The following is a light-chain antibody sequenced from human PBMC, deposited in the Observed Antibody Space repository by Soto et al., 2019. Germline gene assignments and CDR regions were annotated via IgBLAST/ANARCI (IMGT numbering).Light chain of an antibody. Sequence: SYELTQPPSVSVAPEKTATITCGGNNIGNKRVHWYRQKPGQAPVLVISYDSDRPSGIPERFSGSNSGNTATLTISRVEDGDEDDYYCQVWEITTDHDVFGPGTKLTVL. CDR1: NIGNKR. J-gene: IGLJ1*01. CDR2: YDS. V-gene: IGLV3-21*01. CDR3: QVWEITTDHDV.